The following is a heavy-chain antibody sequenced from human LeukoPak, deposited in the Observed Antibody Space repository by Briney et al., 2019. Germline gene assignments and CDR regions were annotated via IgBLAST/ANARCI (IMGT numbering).Heavy chain of an antibody. V-gene: IGHV3-15*07. Sequence: GGSLRLSCATSGFAFSNAWMNWVRQAPGKGLEWVGRIRSNSDGGTIDYAAPVKGRFTLSRDDSKTTLYLQMNSLQTEDTAVYYCATDFYDSTWGQGTLVTVSS. J-gene: IGHJ5*02. CDR2: IRSNSDGGTI. D-gene: IGHD3-22*01. CDR3: ATDFYDST. CDR1: GFAFSNAW.